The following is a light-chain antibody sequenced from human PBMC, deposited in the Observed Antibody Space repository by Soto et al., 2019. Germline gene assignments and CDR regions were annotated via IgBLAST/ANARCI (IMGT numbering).Light chain of an antibody. J-gene: IGLJ2*01. CDR2: EVT. CDR3: AAWDDSLSGLVV. CDR1: SNDIGDYDY. Sequence: QSVLTQPPSASGSPGQSVTISCSGTSNDIGDYDYVSWYQQHPGKAPKLIIYEVTKRPSGVPDRFSGSKSGNSASLTVSGLQSDDEADYCCAAWDDSLSGLVVFGGGTKLTVL. V-gene: IGLV2-8*01.